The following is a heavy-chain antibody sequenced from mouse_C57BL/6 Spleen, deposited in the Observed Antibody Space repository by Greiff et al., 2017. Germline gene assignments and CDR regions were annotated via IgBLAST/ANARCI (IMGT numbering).Heavy chain of an antibody. CDR2: IHPNSGSP. D-gene: IGHD1-1*01. Sequence: VQLQQSGAELVKPGASVKLSCKASGYTFTSYWMHWVKQRPGPGLKWIGMIHPNSGSPNYNEKFKSKATLTVDKSSSTAYMQLSSLTSEDSAFYYCAPADYYVSSHRDYWAQGTTLTVSS. V-gene: IGHV1-64*01. CDR1: GYTFTSYW. CDR3: APADYYVSSHRDY. J-gene: IGHJ2*01.